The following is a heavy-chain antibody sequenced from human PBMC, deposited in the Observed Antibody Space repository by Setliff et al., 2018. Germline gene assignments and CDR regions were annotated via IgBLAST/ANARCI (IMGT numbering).Heavy chain of an antibody. Sequence: VKVSCKASGYTFTSYSITWVRQAPGQGPEWMGWINTNSGNPTYAQGFTGRFVFSLDTSVSTAYLQISSLKAEDTAIYYCARGSRFGTIVYRGDYYLDVWGKGTTVTVSS. J-gene: IGHJ6*03. V-gene: IGHV7-4-1*02. CDR1: GYTFTSYS. CDR3: ARGSRFGTIVYRGDYYLDV. CDR2: INTNSGNP. D-gene: IGHD3-10*01.